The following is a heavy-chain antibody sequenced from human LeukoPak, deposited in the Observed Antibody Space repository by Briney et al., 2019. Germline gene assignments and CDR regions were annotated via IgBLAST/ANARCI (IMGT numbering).Heavy chain of an antibody. CDR1: GFTLSSYG. V-gene: IGHV3-30*18. CDR2: ISYDGSNK. Sequence: GGPLRLSCAASGFTLSSYGMHWVRQAPGKGLEWVAVISYDGSNKYYADSVKGRFTISRDNSRNTLYLQMNSLRAEDTAVYYCAKDPFSYSWSFLITAYFQHWGQGTLVTVSS. D-gene: IGHD5-18*01. CDR3: AKDPFSYSWSFLITAYFQH. J-gene: IGHJ1*01.